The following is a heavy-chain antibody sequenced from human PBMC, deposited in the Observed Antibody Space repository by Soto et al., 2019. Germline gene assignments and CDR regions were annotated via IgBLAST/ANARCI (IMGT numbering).Heavy chain of an antibody. Sequence: QVQLQQWGAGLLKPSETLSLTCAVYGGSFSGYYWSWIRQPPGKGLEWIGEINHSGSTNYNPSLKGRVTISVDTSKNQFSLKLSSVTAADTAVYYCARITSIAARKGNWFDPWGQGTLVTVSS. V-gene: IGHV4-34*01. CDR1: GGSFSGYY. CDR2: INHSGST. J-gene: IGHJ5*02. D-gene: IGHD6-6*01. CDR3: ARITSIAARKGNWFDP.